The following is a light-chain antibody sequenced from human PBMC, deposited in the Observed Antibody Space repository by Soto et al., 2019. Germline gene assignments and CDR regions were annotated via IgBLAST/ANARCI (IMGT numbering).Light chain of an antibody. CDR2: KAS. V-gene: IGKV1-5*03. Sequence: DIQMTQSPSTLSASVGDRVTITCRASQSLSRGVAWYQQKPGKAPKVLIYKASSLESEVPSRFSGNGSGTECTLTISSLQPDDFATYYCQQYNSYPRTFGQGTKVEIK. J-gene: IGKJ1*01. CDR3: QQYNSYPRT. CDR1: QSLSRG.